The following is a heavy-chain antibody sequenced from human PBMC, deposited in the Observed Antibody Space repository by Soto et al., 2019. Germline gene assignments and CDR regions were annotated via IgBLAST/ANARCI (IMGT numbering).Heavy chain of an antibody. J-gene: IGHJ4*02. CDR2: IYYSGST. CDR3: ARHLGLGGYCSGGSCYIFDY. D-gene: IGHD2-15*01. Sequence: SETLSLTCTVSGDSISSSSYYWGWICQPPGKGLEWIGSIYYSGSTYYNPSLKSRVTISVDTSKNQFSLKLSSVTAADTAVYYCARHLGLGGYCSGGSCYIFDYWGQGTLVTVSS. V-gene: IGHV4-39*01. CDR1: GDSISSSSYY.